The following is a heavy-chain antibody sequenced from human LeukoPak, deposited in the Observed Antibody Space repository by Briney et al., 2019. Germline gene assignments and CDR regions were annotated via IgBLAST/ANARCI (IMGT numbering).Heavy chain of an antibody. CDR3: ARGSEHTDYEVWSGSHAFDI. J-gene: IGHJ3*02. Sequence: PSETLSLICTVSGDSISSGSYHWTWIRQPAGKGLEWIERIYTSGSTNYNPSLKSRVTISVDTSKNQCSVKLSSVTAADKAVYYCARGSEHTDYEVWSGSHAFDIWGQGTMVTVSS. D-gene: IGHD3-3*01. CDR1: GDSISSGSYH. CDR2: IYTSGST. V-gene: IGHV4-61*02.